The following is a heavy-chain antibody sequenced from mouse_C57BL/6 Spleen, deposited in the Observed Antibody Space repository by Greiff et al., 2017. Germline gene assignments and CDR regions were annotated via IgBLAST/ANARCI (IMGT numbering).Heavy chain of an antibody. V-gene: IGHV1-20*01. CDR3: ARDYGSSLSY. Sequence: EVQLQQSGPELVKPGDSVKISCKASGYSFTGYFMHWVMQSHGKSLEWIGRINPYNGDTFYNQKFKGKATLTVDKSSSTAHMELRSLASEDAAVYYCARDYGSSLSYWGQGILVTVAA. CDR2: INPYNGDT. J-gene: IGHJ3*01. CDR1: GYSFTGYF. D-gene: IGHD1-1*01.